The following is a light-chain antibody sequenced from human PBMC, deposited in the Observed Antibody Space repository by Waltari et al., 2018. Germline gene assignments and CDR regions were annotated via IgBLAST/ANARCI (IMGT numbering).Light chain of an antibody. CDR1: KIGSKN. CDR3: QVWDSGSDHYV. J-gene: IGLJ1*01. Sequence: SYELTQPPSVSVAPGQTARITCDGDKIGSKNVHWYQHKPGQAPVLVVYVDGDRPSGIPERFSGSNSGNTAALTISRVDAGDEAEYYCQVWDSGSDHYVFGTVTKVTVL. V-gene: IGLV3-21*02. CDR2: VDG.